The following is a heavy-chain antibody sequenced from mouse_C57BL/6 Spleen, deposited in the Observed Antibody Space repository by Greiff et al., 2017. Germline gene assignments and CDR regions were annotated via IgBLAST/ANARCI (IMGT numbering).Heavy chain of an antibody. V-gene: IGHV1-39*01. Sequence: EVKLVESGPELVKPGASVKISCKASGYSFTDYNMNWVKQSNGKSLEWIGVINPNYGTTSYNQKFKGKATLTVDQSSSTAYMQLNSLTSEDAAVYYCARRGYGSSSYYFDYWGQGTTLTVSS. J-gene: IGHJ2*01. CDR1: GYSFTDYN. D-gene: IGHD1-1*01. CDR3: ARRGYGSSSYYFDY. CDR2: INPNYGTT.